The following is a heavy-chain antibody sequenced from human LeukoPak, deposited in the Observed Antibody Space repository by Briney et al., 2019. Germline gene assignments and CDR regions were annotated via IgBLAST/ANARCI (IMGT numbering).Heavy chain of an antibody. CDR3: ARHEYSGSYYGLSWFDP. D-gene: IGHD1-26*01. CDR2: IYYSGST. J-gene: IGHJ5*02. CDR1: GGSISSSGYY. Sequence: PSETLSLTCTVSGGSISSSGYYWGWIRQPPGKGLEWIASIYYSGSTYYNPSLKSRVTISVDTPKNQLSLKLSSLTAADTAVYYCARHEYSGSYYGLSWFDPWGQGTLSPSPQ. V-gene: IGHV4-39*01.